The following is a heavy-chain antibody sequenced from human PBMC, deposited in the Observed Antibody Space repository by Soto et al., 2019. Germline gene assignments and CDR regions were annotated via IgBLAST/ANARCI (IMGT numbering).Heavy chain of an antibody. V-gene: IGHV3-53*01. CDR3: ARDRAPGTLGMDV. CDR2: IYSGGST. CDR1: GFTVSSNY. Sequence: GGSLRLSCAASGFTVSSNYMSWVRQAPGKGLEWVSVIYSGGSTYYTDSVKGRFTISRDNSKNTLYLQMNSLRAEDTAVYYCARDRAPGTLGMDVWGQGTTVTVSS. J-gene: IGHJ6*02. D-gene: IGHD1-1*01.